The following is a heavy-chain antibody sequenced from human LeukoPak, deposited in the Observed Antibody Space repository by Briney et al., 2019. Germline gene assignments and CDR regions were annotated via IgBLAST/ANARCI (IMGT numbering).Heavy chain of an antibody. J-gene: IGHJ5*02. D-gene: IGHD3-10*01. CDR2: IYTSGST. Sequence: PSETLSLTCTVSGGSISSYYWSWIRQPAGKGLEWIGRIYTSGSTNYNPSLKSRVTMSVDTSKNQFSLKLSSVTAADTAVYYCARDDRLLLWFGELEWFDPWGQGTLVTVSS. V-gene: IGHV4-4*07. CDR1: GGSISSYY. CDR3: ARDDRLLLWFGELEWFDP.